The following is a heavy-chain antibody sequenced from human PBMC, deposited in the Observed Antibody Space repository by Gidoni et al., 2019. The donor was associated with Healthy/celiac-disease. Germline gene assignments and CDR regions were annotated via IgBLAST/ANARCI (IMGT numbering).Heavy chain of an antibody. CDR1: GFTFSTAW. CDR2: IKSKTDGGTT. D-gene: IGHD3-16*02. V-gene: IGHV3-15*01. J-gene: IGHJ6*02. CDR3: TTVSVVIPAVYGMDV. Sequence: EVQLVESGGGLVKPGGSLRLSCAASGFTFSTAWMSWVRQAPGEGLEWVGRIKSKTDGGTTDYAAPVKGRCTITRDDSKNTLYLQMNSRKTEDKAVDYCTTVSVVIPAVYGMDVWGQGTTVTVSS.